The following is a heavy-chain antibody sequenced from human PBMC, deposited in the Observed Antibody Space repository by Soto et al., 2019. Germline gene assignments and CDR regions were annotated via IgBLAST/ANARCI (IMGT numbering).Heavy chain of an antibody. J-gene: IGHJ4*02. V-gene: IGHV3-30*18. Sequence: QVQLVESGGGVVQPGRSLRLSCAASGFTFSSYGMHWVRQAPGKGLEWVAVISYDGRNKYYADSVKGRFTISRDSYKNTLYLQMKSLRAEDTAVYYCAKDDLYYDYVWGRRPTIDYWGQGTLVTVSS. CDR2: ISYDGRNK. CDR1: GFTFSSYG. D-gene: IGHD3-16*01. CDR3: AKDDLYYDYVWGRRPTIDY.